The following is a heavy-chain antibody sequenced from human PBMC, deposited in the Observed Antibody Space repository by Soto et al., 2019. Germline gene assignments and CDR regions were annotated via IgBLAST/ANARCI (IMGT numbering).Heavy chain of an antibody. CDR2: INSDGSST. Sequence: GGSLRLSCAASGFTFSSYWMHWVRQAPGKGLVWVSRINSDGSSTSYADSVKGRFTISRDNAKNTLYLQMNSLRAEDTAVYYCARVIRWAPPDCSGGSCYSVPNYYYYYYMDVWGKGTTVTVSS. J-gene: IGHJ6*03. CDR1: GFTFSSYW. V-gene: IGHV3-74*01. D-gene: IGHD2-15*01. CDR3: ARVIRWAPPDCSGGSCYSVPNYYYYYYMDV.